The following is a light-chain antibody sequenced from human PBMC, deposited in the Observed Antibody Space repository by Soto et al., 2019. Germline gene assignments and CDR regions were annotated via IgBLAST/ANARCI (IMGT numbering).Light chain of an antibody. V-gene: IGLV2-8*01. CDR1: SSDVGTYNY. Sequence: QSVLTQPPSASGSPGQSVTISCTGTSSDVGTYNYVSWYQQHPGKAPKLIIYEVNKRPSGVPDRFSGSKSGNTASLTVSGLQAEDEAEYYCSSYAGSNTPFGGGTKLTVL. CDR3: SSYAGSNTP. CDR2: EVN. J-gene: IGLJ2*01.